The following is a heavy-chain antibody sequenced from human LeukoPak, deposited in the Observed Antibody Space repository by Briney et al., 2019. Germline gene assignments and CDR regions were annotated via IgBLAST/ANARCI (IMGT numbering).Heavy chain of an antibody. CDR2: IYHSGST. Sequence: SETLSLTCAVSGGSISSGGYSWSWIRQPPGKGLEWIGYIYHSGSTNYNPSLKSRVTISVDTSKNQFSLKLSSVTAADTAVYYCARGGGLWFGELSFDYWGQGTLVTVSS. CDR3: ARGGGLWFGELSFDY. D-gene: IGHD3-10*01. J-gene: IGHJ4*02. CDR1: GGSISSGGYS. V-gene: IGHV4-30-2*01.